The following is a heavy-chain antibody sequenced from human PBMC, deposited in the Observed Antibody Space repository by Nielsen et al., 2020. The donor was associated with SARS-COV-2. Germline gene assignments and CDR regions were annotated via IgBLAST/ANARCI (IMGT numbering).Heavy chain of an antibody. CDR1: GFTFSDYA. CDR2: IKTSGGST. CDR3: VRVRDDGYYYDTGPFDY. D-gene: IGHD3-22*01. V-gene: IGHV3-23*01. J-gene: IGHJ4*02. Sequence: GESLKISCAASGFTFSDYAMAWVRQAPGKGLEWVSVIKTSGGSTYYADSVKGRFTISRDNAENTLYLQMNSLRADDTAVYYCVRVRDDGYYYDTGPFDYWGQGTLVTVS.